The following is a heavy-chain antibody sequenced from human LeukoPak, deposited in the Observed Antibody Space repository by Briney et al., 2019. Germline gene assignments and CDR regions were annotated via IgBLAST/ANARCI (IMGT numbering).Heavy chain of an antibody. Sequence: SQTLSLTCTVSSGSISSGSYYWSWIRQPAGKGLEWIGRIYTSGSTNYNPSLKSRVTISVDTSKNQFSLKLSSVTAADTAVYYCAREGYHIFDYWGQGTLVTVSS. CDR1: SGSISSGSYY. V-gene: IGHV4-61*02. D-gene: IGHD2-2*01. CDR3: AREGYHIFDY. J-gene: IGHJ4*02. CDR2: IYTSGST.